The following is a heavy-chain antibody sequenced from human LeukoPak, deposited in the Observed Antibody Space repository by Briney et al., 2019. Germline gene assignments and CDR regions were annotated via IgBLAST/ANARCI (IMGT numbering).Heavy chain of an antibody. CDR3: ARDSRRYCSGGSCYCDY. CDR1: GYTFTGYY. Sequence: ASVKVSCKASGYTFTGYYMHWVRQAPGQGLEWMGWINPNSGGTNYAQNFQGRVTMTRDTSISTAYMELSRLRSDDTAVYYCARDSRRYCSGGSCYCDYWGQGTLVTVSS. V-gene: IGHV1-2*02. CDR2: INPNSGGT. J-gene: IGHJ4*02. D-gene: IGHD2-15*01.